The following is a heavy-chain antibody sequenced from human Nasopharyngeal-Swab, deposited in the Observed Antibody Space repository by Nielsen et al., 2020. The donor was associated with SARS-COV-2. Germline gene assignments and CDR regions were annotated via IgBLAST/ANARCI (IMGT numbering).Heavy chain of an antibody. CDR3: ATASGYSYGLDFDY. V-gene: IGHV4-39*01. CDR2: IYYSGST. D-gene: IGHD5-18*01. J-gene: IGHJ4*02. Sequence: WMRQSPGKGLEWIGSIYYSGSTYYNPSLKSRVTISVDTSKNQFSLKLSSVTAADTAVYYCATASGYSYGLDFDYWGQGTLVTVSS.